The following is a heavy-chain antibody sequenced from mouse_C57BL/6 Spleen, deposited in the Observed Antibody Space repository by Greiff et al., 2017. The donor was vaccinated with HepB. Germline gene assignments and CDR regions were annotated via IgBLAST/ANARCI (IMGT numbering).Heavy chain of an antibody. D-gene: IGHD1-1*01. J-gene: IGHJ4*01. CDR3: ARLFLTTVVDMDY. CDR1: GYTFTSYW. Sequence: QVQLQQSGAELAKPGASVKLSCKASGYTFTSYWMHWVKQRPGQGLEWIGYINPSSGYTKYNQKFKDKATLTADKSSSTAYMQLSSLTYEDSAVYYCARLFLTTVVDMDYWGQGTSVTVSS. V-gene: IGHV1-7*01. CDR2: INPSSGYT.